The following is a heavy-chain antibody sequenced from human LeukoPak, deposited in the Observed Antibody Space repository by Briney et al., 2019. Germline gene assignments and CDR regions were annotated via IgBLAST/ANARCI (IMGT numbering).Heavy chain of an antibody. D-gene: IGHD5-24*01. V-gene: IGHV3-53*01. CDR2: IYGGGNI. CDR3: ARGAGYNYLYYFDY. CDR1: GFTVSSNY. J-gene: IGHJ4*02. Sequence: GGSLRLSCAASGFTVSSNYMNWVRQAPGKGLEWVSVIYGGGNIYYADSVKGQFTISRDNSKNTLYLQMNSLRAEDTAVYYCARGAGYNYLYYFDYWGQGTLVTVSS.